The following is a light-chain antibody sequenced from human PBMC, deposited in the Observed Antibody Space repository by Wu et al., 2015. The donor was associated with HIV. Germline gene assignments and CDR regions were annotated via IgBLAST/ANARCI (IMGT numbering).Light chain of an antibody. V-gene: IGKV3-20*01. Sequence: IVLTQSPDTLSVSVGERVTLSCRASQTVGSGYLAWYQLKPGQAPRLVIYETSNRAAGIPDRFGGSGSGTDFTLTITTLEPEDIAVYSCQHYGASPTTFGHG. J-gene: IGKJ1*01. CDR2: ETS. CDR3: QHYGASPTT. CDR1: QTVGSGY.